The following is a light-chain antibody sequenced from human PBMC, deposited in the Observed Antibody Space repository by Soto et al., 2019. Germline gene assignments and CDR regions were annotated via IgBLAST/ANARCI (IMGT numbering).Light chain of an antibody. J-gene: IGLJ3*02. Sequence: QSVLTQPPSASGTPGQRVTISCSGSSSNIASNTVNWYQQLPGTAPKLLIYSNNQRPSGVPDRFSGSKSGTSASLAISGLQSEDVADYYCAAWDDSLNGPVFGGGTQLTVL. CDR1: SSNIASNT. V-gene: IGLV1-44*01. CDR2: SNN. CDR3: AAWDDSLNGPV.